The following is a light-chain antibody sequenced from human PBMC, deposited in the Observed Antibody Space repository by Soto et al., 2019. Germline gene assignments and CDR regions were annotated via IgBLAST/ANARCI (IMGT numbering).Light chain of an antibody. Sequence: EIVLTQSPGTLSLSPGERATLSCRASQSVAGSYLAWYQQKPGQAPRLLIFGASSRATGIPGRFSGSGSGTDFTLTISRLEPEDFAVYYCHQYSSSPRTFGQGTKVEIK. CDR1: QSVAGSY. V-gene: IGKV3-20*01. CDR2: GAS. J-gene: IGKJ1*01. CDR3: HQYSSSPRT.